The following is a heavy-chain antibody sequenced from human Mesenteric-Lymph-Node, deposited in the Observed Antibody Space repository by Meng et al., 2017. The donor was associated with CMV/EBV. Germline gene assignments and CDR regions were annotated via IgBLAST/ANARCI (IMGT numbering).Heavy chain of an antibody. CDR2: INDRHTSI. CDR1: RFILSKYF. CDR3: ARDRSAAGYFDS. J-gene: IGHJ4*02. D-gene: IGHD6-25*01. V-gene: IGHV3-48*04. Sequence: GESLKISCVASRFILSKYFINWVRQAPGRGLERVSCINDRHTSIYHGDSVKGRFTVCRDNAKNSVYLQMTSLRAEDTAVYYCARDRSAAGYFDSWGQGTLVTVSS.